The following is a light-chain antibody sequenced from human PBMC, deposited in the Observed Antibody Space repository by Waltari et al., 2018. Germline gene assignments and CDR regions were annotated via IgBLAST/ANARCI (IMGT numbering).Light chain of an antibody. J-gene: IGLJ2*01. CDR3: CSYASTSNSVV. CDR2: EVS. V-gene: IGLV2-23*02. Sequence: QSDLTQPASVSGSPGQSVTISCTATSSDVGSYTFVSWYQQYPGKAPKVMIYEVSKRPSGVSNRYSGSKSCNTASLTISGLQAEDEADYYCCSYASTSNSVVFGGGTKLTVL. CDR1: SSDVGSYTF.